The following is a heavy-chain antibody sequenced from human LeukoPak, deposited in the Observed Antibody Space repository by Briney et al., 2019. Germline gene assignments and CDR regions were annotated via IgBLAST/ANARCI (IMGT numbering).Heavy chain of an antibody. V-gene: IGHV3-64D*06. CDR2: ISRNGDRT. J-gene: IGHJ4*02. CDR3: VKDSGWGATGLDY. CDR1: GFTFSSYA. Sequence: GGSLRHSCSASGFTFSSYAMHWVRHAPGKGLEYVSAISRNGDRTYYAHSVKGSFTISRDNSKNTLYLQMSSLRAEDTAVYYCVKDSGWGATGLDYWGQGNLVTVSS. D-gene: IGHD6-19*01.